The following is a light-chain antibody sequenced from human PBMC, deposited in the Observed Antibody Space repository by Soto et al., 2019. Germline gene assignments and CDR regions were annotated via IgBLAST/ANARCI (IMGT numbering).Light chain of an antibody. Sequence: QSALTQPASVSGSPGQSITISCTGTSSDVGGYNYVSWYQQHPGKAPKLMIYDVSNRPSGVSNRFSGSKSGNTASLTISGLQAEDEADYYCSTHTSSSTPFRTGTKV. V-gene: IGLV2-14*01. J-gene: IGLJ1*01. CDR3: STHTSSSTP. CDR2: DVS. CDR1: SSDVGGYNY.